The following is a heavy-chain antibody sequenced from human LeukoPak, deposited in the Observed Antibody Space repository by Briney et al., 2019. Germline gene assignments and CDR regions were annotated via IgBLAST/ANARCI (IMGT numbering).Heavy chain of an antibody. CDR2: IYTSGST. Sequence: SETLSLTCTVSGSISSYYWSWIRQPPGKGLEWIGYIYTSGSTNYNPSLKSRVTISIDTSKNQFSLDLSSVTAADTAVYYCARQKCTSTSCLTKNAFDIWGQGTMVTVSS. CDR1: GSISSYY. J-gene: IGHJ3*02. D-gene: IGHD2-2*01. V-gene: IGHV4-4*09. CDR3: ARQKCTSTSCLTKNAFDI.